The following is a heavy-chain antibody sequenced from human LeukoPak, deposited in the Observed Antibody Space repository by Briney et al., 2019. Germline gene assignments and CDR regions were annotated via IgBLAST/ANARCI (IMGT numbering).Heavy chain of an antibody. V-gene: IGHV1-18*01. CDR1: GYTFTSSG. CDR3: ARGGRWELPRPYAFDI. J-gene: IGHJ3*02. CDR2: ISVYNGHT. Sequence: ASVKVSCKASGYTFTSSGISWVRQAPGQGLEWMGWISVYNGHTNYAQNLQGRVTMTTDTSTSTAYMELRSLRSDDTAVYYCARGGRWELPRPYAFDIWGQGTMVTVSS. D-gene: IGHD1-26*01.